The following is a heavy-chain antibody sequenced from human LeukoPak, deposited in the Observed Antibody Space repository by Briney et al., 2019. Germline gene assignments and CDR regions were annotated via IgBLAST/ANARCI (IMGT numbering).Heavy chain of an antibody. Sequence: GESLKISCKGSGYSFTSYWIGCVRQIPGKGLELMGINYPGGSDTRYSPSFQGQVTISADKSISTAYLQWRSLKASDTAMYYCARPGSGYSSGWAFDYWGQGTLVTVSS. CDR2: NYPGGSDT. CDR3: ARPGSGYSSGWAFDY. CDR1: GYSFTSYW. D-gene: IGHD6-19*01. J-gene: IGHJ4*02. V-gene: IGHV5-51*01.